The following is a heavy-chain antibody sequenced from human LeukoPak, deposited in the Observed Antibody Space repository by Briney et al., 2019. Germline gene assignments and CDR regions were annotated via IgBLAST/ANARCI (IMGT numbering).Heavy chain of an antibody. CDR1: GFSVSSNY. CDR3: AKVAGYSSGWYQI. J-gene: IGHJ4*02. CDR2: IYSGGST. V-gene: IGHV3-53*01. Sequence: GGSLGLSCAASGFSVSSNYMSWVRQAPGKGLEWVSVIYSGGSTYYTDSVKGRFTISRDNSKNTLYLQMNSLRAEDTAVYYCAKVAGYSSGWYQIWGQGTLGTVSS. D-gene: IGHD6-19*01.